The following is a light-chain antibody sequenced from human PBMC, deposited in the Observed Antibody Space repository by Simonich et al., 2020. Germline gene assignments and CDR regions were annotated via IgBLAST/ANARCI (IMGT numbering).Light chain of an antibody. V-gene: IGKV4-1*01. CDR2: WAL. J-gene: IGKJ5*01. CDR1: QSVLYSSNNKNY. Sequence: DIVMTQSPDSLAVSLGERATINCKSSQSVLYSSNNKNYLDWYQQKPGQPPKLLIYWALTRESGVPDRFSGSGSGTDFTLTISSLQAEDVAVYYCQQYYSTPITFGQGTRLEIK. CDR3: QQYYSTPIT.